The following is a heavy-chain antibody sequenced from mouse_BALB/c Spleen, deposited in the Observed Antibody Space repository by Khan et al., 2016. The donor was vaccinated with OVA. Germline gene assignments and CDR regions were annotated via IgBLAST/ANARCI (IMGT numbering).Heavy chain of an antibody. Sequence: QVQLQQSGAELVKPGASEKLSCKASGYTFTSYYMYWLKQRPGQGLEWIGEINPSNGGTNFNEKFKSKATLTVDKSSSTAYMQLSSLTSEDSAVYYGTRRGTARATLWFAYWGQGTLVTVSA. CDR1: GYTFTSYY. CDR3: TRRGTARATLWFAY. V-gene: IGHV1S81*02. CDR2: INPSNGGT. D-gene: IGHD3-2*01. J-gene: IGHJ3*01.